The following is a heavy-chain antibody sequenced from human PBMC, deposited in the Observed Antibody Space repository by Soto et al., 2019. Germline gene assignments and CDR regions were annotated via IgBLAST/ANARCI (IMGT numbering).Heavy chain of an antibody. CDR2: ISYDGSVV. V-gene: IGHV3-30*18. D-gene: IGHD1-1*01. CDR3: AKERGRNRNFAMDV. J-gene: IGHJ6*02. Sequence: GGSLRLSCVVSGLTFSDYGFHWVRQAPGKGLDWLAAISYDGSVVYYADSVRGRFTISRDNSRNTLDLQMHTLRHEDTAVYYCAKERGRNRNFAMDVWGQGTSVTVSS. CDR1: GLTFSDYG.